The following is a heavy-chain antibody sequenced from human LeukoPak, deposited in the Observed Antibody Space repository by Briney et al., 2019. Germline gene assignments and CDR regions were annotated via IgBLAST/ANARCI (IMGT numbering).Heavy chain of an antibody. V-gene: IGHV3-48*03. CDR3: ARDYGSGSYYFDY. CDR2: ISSSGSTI. D-gene: IGHD3-10*01. Sequence: GGSLRLSCAASGFTFSSYEMNWVRQAPGKGLEWVSYISSSGSTIYYAASVKGRFTISRDNAKNSLYLQMNSLRAEDTAVYYCARDYGSGSYYFDYWGQGTLVTVSS. J-gene: IGHJ4*02. CDR1: GFTFSSYE.